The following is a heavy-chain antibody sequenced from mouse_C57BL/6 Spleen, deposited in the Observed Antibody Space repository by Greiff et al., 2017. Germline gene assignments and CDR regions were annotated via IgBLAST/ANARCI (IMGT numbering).Heavy chain of an antibody. D-gene: IGHD3-2*02. CDR2: IDPSDSYT. CDR3: ARYSSGYSYYAMDY. V-gene: IGHV1-59*01. CDR1: GYTFTSYW. Sequence: QVQLQQPGAELVRPGTSVKLSCKASGYTFTSYWMHWVKQRPGQGLEWIGVIDPSDSYTNYNQKFKGKATLTVDTSSSTAYMQLSSLTSEDSAVYYCARYSSGYSYYAMDYWGQGTSVTVSS. J-gene: IGHJ4*01.